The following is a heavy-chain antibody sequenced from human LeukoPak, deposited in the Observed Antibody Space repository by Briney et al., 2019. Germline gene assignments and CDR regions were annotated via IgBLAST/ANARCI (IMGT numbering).Heavy chain of an antibody. V-gene: IGHV1-18*01. CDR3: ARADLYSSGWSPLYYFDY. D-gene: IGHD6-19*01. J-gene: IGHJ4*02. CDR2: ISAYNGNT. Sequence: ASVKVSCKASGYTFTSYGISWVRQAPGQGLEWMGWISAYNGNTNYAQKLQGRVTMTTDTSTSTAYMELRSLRSDDTAVYYCARADLYSSGWSPLYYFDYWGQGTLVTVSS. CDR1: GYTFTSYG.